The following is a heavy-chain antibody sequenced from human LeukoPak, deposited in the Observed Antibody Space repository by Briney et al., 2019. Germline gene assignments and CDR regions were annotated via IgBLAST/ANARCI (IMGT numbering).Heavy chain of an antibody. Sequence: SETLSLTCSVSGGSITSSSYYWAWIRQPPEKGLEWIGSIYYTGGTNYSPSLKSRVTMSVDTSKNQFSLELSSVTAADTAVYYCARQPFSMKAFDIWGQGTMVTVSS. D-gene: IGHD2/OR15-2a*01. V-gene: IGHV4-39*01. CDR3: ARQPFSMKAFDI. CDR1: GGSITSSSYY. CDR2: IYYTGGT. J-gene: IGHJ3*02.